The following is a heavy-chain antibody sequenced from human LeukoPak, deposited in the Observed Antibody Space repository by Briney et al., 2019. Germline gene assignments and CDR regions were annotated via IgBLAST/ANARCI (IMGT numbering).Heavy chain of an antibody. D-gene: IGHD7-27*01. CDR1: GGSISSYY. V-gene: IGHV4-4*07. J-gene: IGHJ4*02. CDR3: ARDGPGDVGFDY. Sequence: SETLSLTCTVSGGSISSYYWNWIRQPAGKGLEWIGRIYTSGSINYNPSLKSRVTVSVDTSKNQISLKVNSVTAADTAVYYCARDGPGDVGFDYWGQGTLVTVSS. CDR2: IYTSGSI.